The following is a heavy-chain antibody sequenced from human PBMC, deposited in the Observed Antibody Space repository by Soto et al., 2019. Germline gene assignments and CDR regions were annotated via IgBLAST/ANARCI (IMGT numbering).Heavy chain of an antibody. J-gene: IGHJ6*02. CDR3: ARDAGRADYYYYYGMDV. Sequence: ASVKVSCKASGYTFTSYDINWVRQASGQGLGWMGWMNPDSGITGYAQKFQGRVTMTRDTSTNTAYMELSSLRSEDTAVYYCARDAGRADYYYYYGMDVWGQGTTVTVSS. CDR2: MNPDSGIT. CDR1: GYTFTSYD. V-gene: IGHV1-8*01.